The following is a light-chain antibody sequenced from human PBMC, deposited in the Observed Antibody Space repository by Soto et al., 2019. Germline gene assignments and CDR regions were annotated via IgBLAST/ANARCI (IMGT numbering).Light chain of an antibody. CDR3: QQYGSSPPIT. J-gene: IGKJ5*01. CDR1: QSVTSNY. CDR2: GTS. V-gene: IGKV3-20*01. Sequence: EIVLTQSPVTLSLSPGERATLSCRASQSVTSNYLGWYQQKPGQPPRLLIYGTSKRATGIPDRFSGGGSGTDFTLTISRLEPEDFAVYYCQQYGSSPPITFGQGTRLEVK.